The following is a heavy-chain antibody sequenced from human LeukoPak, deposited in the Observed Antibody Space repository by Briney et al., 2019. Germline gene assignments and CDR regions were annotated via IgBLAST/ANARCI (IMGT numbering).Heavy chain of an antibody. CDR2: IYHSGST. CDR3: ARGPPGAYYGSGSYSYYTDV. V-gene: IGHV4-59*11. J-gene: IGHJ6*03. D-gene: IGHD3-10*01. Sequence: SETLSLTCSVSGGSISSHFWSWIRQPPGKGLEWIGYIYHSGSTNYNPSLNSRVTISVDTSKKQFSLKLSSVTAADTAVYYCARGPPGAYYGSGSYSYYTDVWGKGTTVTVSS. CDR1: GGSISSHF.